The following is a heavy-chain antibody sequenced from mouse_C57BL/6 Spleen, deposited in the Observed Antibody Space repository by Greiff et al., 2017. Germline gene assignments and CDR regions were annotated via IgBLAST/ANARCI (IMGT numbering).Heavy chain of an antibody. CDR3: FAITTVVGY. D-gene: IGHD1-1*01. V-gene: IGHV1-64*01. J-gene: IGHJ2*01. CDR1: GYTFTSYW. CDR2: IHPNSGST. Sequence: QVQLKQSGAELVKPGASVKLSCKASGYTFTSYWMHWVKQRPGQGLEWIGMIHPNSGSTNYNEKFKSKATLTVDKSSSTAYMQLSSLTSEDSAVYYCFAITTVVGYWGQGTTLTVSS.